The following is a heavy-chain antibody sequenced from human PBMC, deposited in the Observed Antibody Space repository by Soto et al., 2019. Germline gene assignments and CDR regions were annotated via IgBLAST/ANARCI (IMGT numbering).Heavy chain of an antibody. CDR2: IKVDSGYT. V-gene: IGHV1-18*04. Sequence: QLQLVQSAAEVKKPGASVRVSCKAYGYPFIKYGISWIRQAPEQGLEWMGWIKVDSGYTNYAQKFQGRVTMTADTSSDTAFMDLRSLRLDDTAVYFCATSYDTGFDPWGQGTLVSVSS. CDR1: GYPFIKYG. CDR3: ATSYDTGFDP. D-gene: IGHD3-9*01. J-gene: IGHJ5*02.